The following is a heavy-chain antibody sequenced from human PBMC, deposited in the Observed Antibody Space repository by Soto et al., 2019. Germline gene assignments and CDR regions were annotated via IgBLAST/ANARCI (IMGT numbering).Heavy chain of an antibody. J-gene: IGHJ4*02. Sequence: GWIRQPPGQGLEWIGSIYYSGSTYYNPSLKSRVTISVDTSKNQFSLKLTSVTAADTAVYYCAKTGFWSGYRVADSWGQGTQVTVS. D-gene: IGHD3-3*01. CDR3: AKTGFWSGYRVADS. V-gene: IGHV4-39*01. CDR2: IYYSGST.